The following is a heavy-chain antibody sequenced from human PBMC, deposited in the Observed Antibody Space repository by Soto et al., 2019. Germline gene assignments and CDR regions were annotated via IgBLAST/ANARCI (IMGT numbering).Heavy chain of an antibody. Sequence: GGSLRLSCAASGFTFSSYGMHWVRQAPGKGLEWVAVIWYDGSNKYYADSVKGRFTTSRDNSKNTLYLQMNSLRAEDTAVYYCARSRVKARPDYWGQGTLVTVSS. V-gene: IGHV3-33*01. CDR2: IWYDGSNK. CDR3: ARSRVKARPDY. D-gene: IGHD6-6*01. J-gene: IGHJ4*02. CDR1: GFTFSSYG.